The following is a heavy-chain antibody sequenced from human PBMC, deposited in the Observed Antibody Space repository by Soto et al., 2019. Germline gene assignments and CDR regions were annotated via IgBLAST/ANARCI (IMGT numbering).Heavy chain of an antibody. J-gene: IGHJ4*02. CDR3: AKTDSSGWYFDY. CDR1: GFTFSRYD. D-gene: IGHD6-19*01. V-gene: IGHV3-23*01. Sequence: EVQLLESGGGLVQPGGSLRLSCAASGFTFSRYDMSWVRQAPGKGLEWVSAISGSGGSTYYADPVKGRFTISRDNSKNTLYLQMNSLRAEDTAVYYCAKTDSSGWYFDYWGQGTLVTVSS. CDR2: ISGSGGST.